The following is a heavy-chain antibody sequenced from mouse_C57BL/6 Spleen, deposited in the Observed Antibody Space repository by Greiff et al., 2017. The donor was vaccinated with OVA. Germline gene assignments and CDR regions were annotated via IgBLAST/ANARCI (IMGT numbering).Heavy chain of an antibody. Sequence: VQLQQPGAELVMPGASVKLSCKASGYTFTSYWMHWVKQRPGQGLEWIGEIDPSDSYTNYNQKFKGKSTLTVDKSSSTAYMQLSSLTSEDSAVYYCARSLVTTRWYFDVWGTGTTVTVSS. CDR2: IDPSDSYT. J-gene: IGHJ1*03. CDR1: GYTFTSYW. D-gene: IGHD2-2*01. V-gene: IGHV1-69*01. CDR3: ARSLVTTRWYFDV.